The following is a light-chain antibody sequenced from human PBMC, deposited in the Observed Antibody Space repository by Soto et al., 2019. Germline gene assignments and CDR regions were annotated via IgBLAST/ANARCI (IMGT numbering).Light chain of an antibody. CDR3: QTWDTGARVV. CDR2: LSSDGSH. CDR1: SGHSSYA. Sequence: QLVLTQSPSASASLGASVKLTCTLSSGHSSYAIAWHQQQPEKGPRYLMKLSSDGSHSKGDGIPDRFSGSSSGAERYLTIAGLQSDEEADYYCQTWDTGARVVFGGGTKLTVL. J-gene: IGLJ2*01. V-gene: IGLV4-69*01.